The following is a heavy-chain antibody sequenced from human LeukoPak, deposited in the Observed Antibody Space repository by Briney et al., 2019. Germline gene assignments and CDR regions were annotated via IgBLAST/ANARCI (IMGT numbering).Heavy chain of an antibody. CDR1: GFTFSSYA. Sequence: PGGSLRLSCAASGFTFSSYAMSWVRQAPGKGLEWVSAISGSGGSTYYADSVKGPFTISRDNSKNTLYLQMNSLRAEDTAVYYCAKLSVVVVAATSVDYWGQGTLVTVSS. V-gene: IGHV3-23*01. D-gene: IGHD2-15*01. J-gene: IGHJ4*02. CDR3: AKLSVVVVAATSVDY. CDR2: ISGSGGST.